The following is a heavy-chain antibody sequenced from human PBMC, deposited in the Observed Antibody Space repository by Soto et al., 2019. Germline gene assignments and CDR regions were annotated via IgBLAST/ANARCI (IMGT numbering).Heavy chain of an antibody. D-gene: IGHD3-3*01. CDR3: ARGTYYDFWSGGGLNWFDP. CDR1: GGSISSDDYY. V-gene: IGHV4-30-4*02. CDR2: IYYSGST. Sequence: PSETLSLTCTVSGGSISSDDYYWGWIRQPPGQGLEWIGYIYYSGSTYYNPSLKSLVTISVDTSKNQFSLKLSSVTAAETAMYYCARGTYYDFWSGGGLNWFDPWGQGTLVTVSS. J-gene: IGHJ5*02.